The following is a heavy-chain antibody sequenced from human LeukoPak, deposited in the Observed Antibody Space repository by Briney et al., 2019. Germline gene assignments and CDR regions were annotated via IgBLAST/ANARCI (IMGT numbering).Heavy chain of an antibody. CDR2: IKQDGSEK. J-gene: IGHJ6*02. Sequence: PGGSLRLSCAASGFTFSSYWMSWVRQAPGKGLEWVANIKQDGSEKYYVDSVKGRFTISRDNAKNSLYLQMNSLRAEDTAVYYCARDVTGTYYYYYYGMDVWGQGTTVTVSS. CDR1: GFTFSSYW. V-gene: IGHV3-7*01. CDR3: ARDVTGTYYYYYYGMDV. D-gene: IGHD6-19*01.